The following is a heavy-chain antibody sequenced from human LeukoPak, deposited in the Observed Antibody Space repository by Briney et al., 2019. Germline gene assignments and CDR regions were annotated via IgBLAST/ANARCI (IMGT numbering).Heavy chain of an antibody. Sequence: PGGSLRLSCAASEFTFSSYAMRWVRQAPGKGLEWVAVIWYDGSNKYYADSVKGRFTISRDNSKNTLYLQMNSLRAEDTAVYYCARDSAGMDVWGQGTTVTVSS. CDR2: IWYDGSNK. CDR1: EFTFSSYA. V-gene: IGHV3-33*08. J-gene: IGHJ6*02. D-gene: IGHD6-19*01. CDR3: ARDSAGMDV.